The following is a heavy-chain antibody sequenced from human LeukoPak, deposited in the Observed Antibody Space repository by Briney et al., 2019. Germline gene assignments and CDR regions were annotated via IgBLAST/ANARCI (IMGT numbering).Heavy chain of an antibody. CDR1: GYTFSNFG. CDR2: INPNSGGT. V-gene: IGHV1-2*02. Sequence: ASVKVSCKASGYTFSNFGISWVRQAPGQGLEWMGWINPNSGGTNYAQKFQGRVTMTRDTSISTAYMELSRLRSDDTAVYYCATRSPQTNRGYFQHWGQGTLVTVSS. J-gene: IGHJ1*01. D-gene: IGHD3-10*01. CDR3: ATRSPQTNRGYFQH.